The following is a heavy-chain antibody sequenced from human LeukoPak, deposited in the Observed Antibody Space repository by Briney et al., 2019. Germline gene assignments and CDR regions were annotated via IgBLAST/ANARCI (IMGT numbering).Heavy chain of an antibody. Sequence: SETLSLTCAVYGGSFSGYYWSWIRQPPGKGLEWIGEINHSGSTNYNPSLESRVTISVDTSKNQFSLKLSSVTAADTAVYYCARGKDYYDSSGYYSAFDYWGQGTLVTVSP. CDR3: ARGKDYYDSSGYYSAFDY. CDR1: GGSFSGYY. D-gene: IGHD3-22*01. V-gene: IGHV4-34*01. CDR2: INHSGST. J-gene: IGHJ4*02.